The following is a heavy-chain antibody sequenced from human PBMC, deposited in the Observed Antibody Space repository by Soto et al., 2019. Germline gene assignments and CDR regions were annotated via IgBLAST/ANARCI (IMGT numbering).Heavy chain of an antibody. Sequence: GGSLRLSCAVSGFTFDDNAMHWVRQAPEKGLEWVSGINWKSDIGYADSVKGRFTISRDNAENSLYLQMNSLRAEDTALYYCAKDYGGNRGAFDIWGQGTMVT. CDR2: INWKSDI. V-gene: IGHV3-9*01. D-gene: IGHD4-17*01. J-gene: IGHJ3*02. CDR1: GFTFDDNA. CDR3: AKDYGGNRGAFDI.